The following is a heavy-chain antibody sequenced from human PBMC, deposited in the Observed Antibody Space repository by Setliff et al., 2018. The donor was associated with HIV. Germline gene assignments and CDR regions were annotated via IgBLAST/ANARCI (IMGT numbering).Heavy chain of an antibody. J-gene: IGHJ4*02. Sequence: GGSLRLSCAASGFTFTNYGMSWVRQAPGKGLEWVSLFSGSGGRTFYAGSVRGRFIISRDSSKNTLYLQMNSLRAEDTAIYYCARNHGSGSPYYWGQGTLVTVSS. CDR3: ARNHGSGSPYY. V-gene: IGHV3-23*01. D-gene: IGHD3-10*01. CDR2: FSGSGGRT. CDR1: GFTFTNYG.